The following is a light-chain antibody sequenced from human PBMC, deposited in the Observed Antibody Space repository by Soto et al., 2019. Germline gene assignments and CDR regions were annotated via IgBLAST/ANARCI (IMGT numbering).Light chain of an antibody. CDR1: QLFSSN. CDR3: QQYTGPPTT. CDR2: GAS. Sequence: EIVMMQSPATLSVSPWESVTLSCRASQLFSSNLAWYQHKPGQAPRLLIYGASSRAAGIPDRFSGSGSGTDFTLTITRLEPEDSAVYFCQQYTGPPTTFGQGTRLEIK. V-gene: IGKV3D-15*02. J-gene: IGKJ5*01.